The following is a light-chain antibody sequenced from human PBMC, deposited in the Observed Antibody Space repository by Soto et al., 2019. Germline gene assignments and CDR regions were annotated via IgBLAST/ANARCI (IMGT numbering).Light chain of an antibody. Sequence: DIQMTQSPSTLSASVGDRVTITCRASQSISTWLAWYQQKPGKAPKLLIYDASSLQSGVPSRFIGSGSGIEFTLTISRLQPDDFATSYCQQYNSFSGTFGQGTKLEIK. V-gene: IGKV1-5*01. CDR1: QSISTW. CDR3: QQYNSFSGT. CDR2: DAS. J-gene: IGKJ2*02.